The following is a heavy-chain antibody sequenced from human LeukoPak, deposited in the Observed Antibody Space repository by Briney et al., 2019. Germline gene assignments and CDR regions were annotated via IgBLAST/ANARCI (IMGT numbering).Heavy chain of an antibody. CDR3: ARGREVYFWSNLYYFDY. CDR1: GYSISSGYY. V-gene: IGHV4-38-2*02. J-gene: IGHJ4*02. Sequence: SETLSLTCTVSGYSISSGYYWGWIRPPPGKGLEWIGSIYHSGSTYYNPSLKSRVTISVDTSKDQFSLKLSSVTAADTAVYYCARGREVYFWSNLYYFDYWGQGALVTVSS. D-gene: IGHD3-3*01. CDR2: IYHSGST.